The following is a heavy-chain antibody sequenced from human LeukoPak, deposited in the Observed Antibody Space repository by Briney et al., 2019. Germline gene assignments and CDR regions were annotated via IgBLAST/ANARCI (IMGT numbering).Heavy chain of an antibody. D-gene: IGHD7-27*01. V-gene: IGHV1-69*13. CDR3: ARDHWGLGTFDY. CDR2: IIPIFGTA. CDR1: GGTFSSYA. Sequence: SVKVSCKASGGTFSSYAISWVRQAPGQGLEWMGGIIPIFGTANYAQKFQGRVTITADESTSTAYMELSSLRSEDTAVYFCARDHWGLGTFDYWGQGTLVTVSS. J-gene: IGHJ4*02.